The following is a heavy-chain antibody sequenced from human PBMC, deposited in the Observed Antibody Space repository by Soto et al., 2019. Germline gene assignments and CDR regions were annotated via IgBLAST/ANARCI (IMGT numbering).Heavy chain of an antibody. V-gene: IGHV2-70*11. CDR3: ARNKEDSSGYYPSFDY. Sequence: SGPTLVNPTQTLTLTCTFSGFSINTRAMCVSWIRQPPGKALEWLARIDWDDDEYYSTSLKTRLTIPKDTSKNQVVLTMTNMDPVDTATYYCARNKEDSSGYYPSFDYWGQGTQVTVSS. CDR1: GFSINTRAMC. CDR2: IDWDDDE. J-gene: IGHJ4*02. D-gene: IGHD3-22*01.